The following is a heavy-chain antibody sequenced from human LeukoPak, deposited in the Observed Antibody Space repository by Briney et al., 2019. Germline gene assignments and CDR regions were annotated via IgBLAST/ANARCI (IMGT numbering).Heavy chain of an antibody. J-gene: IGHJ4*02. CDR2: IYGGGGT. Sequence: GESLRLSCAASGFTVSSNYMSWVRQAPGKGLEWVSVIYGGGGTYYADSVKGRFTISRDNSKNTVNLQMNSLRAEDTAVYYCARASFWFDYSGYFFDFWGQGTLVTVSS. V-gene: IGHV3-66*01. D-gene: IGHD2-15*01. CDR1: GFTVSSNY. CDR3: ARASFWFDYSGYFFDF.